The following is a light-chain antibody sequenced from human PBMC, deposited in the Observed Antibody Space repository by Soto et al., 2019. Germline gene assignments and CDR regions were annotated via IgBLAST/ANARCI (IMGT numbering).Light chain of an antibody. Sequence: QSALTQPASVSESPGQSITISCTGSSSDVGGYKYVSWYQQHPGKAPKLLIYDVTNRPSGVSNRFSGSKSGYTASLTISGLQSEGEADYYCSSYTSFKTLVFGTGTKLTVL. CDR3: SSYTSFKTLV. J-gene: IGLJ1*01. CDR1: SSDVGGYKY. V-gene: IGLV2-14*01. CDR2: DVT.